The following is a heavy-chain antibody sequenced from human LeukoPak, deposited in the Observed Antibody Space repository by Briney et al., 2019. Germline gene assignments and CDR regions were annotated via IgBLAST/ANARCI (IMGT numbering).Heavy chain of an antibody. D-gene: IGHD3-9*01. CDR2: LSAYNGNT. Sequence: ASVKVSCKASGYTFTSYGISWVRQAPGQGLEWMGWLSAYNGNTNYAQKLQGRVTMTTDTSTSTAYMELRSLRSDDTAVYYCARGKYYDILTGYLYWGQGTLVTVSS. V-gene: IGHV1-18*04. CDR3: ARGKYYDILTGYLY. J-gene: IGHJ4*02. CDR1: GYTFTSYG.